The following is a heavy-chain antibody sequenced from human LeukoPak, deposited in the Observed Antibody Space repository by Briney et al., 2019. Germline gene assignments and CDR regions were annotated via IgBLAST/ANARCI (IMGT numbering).Heavy chain of an antibody. CDR2: IIPIFGTA. Sequence: SVKVSCKASGGTFSSYAISWVRQAPGQGLEWMGGIIPIFGTANYAQKFQGRVTITADESTSTAYMELSSLRSEDTAVYYCARGGIVATITPHYFDYWGQGTLVTVSS. J-gene: IGHJ4*02. CDR3: ARGGIVATITPHYFDY. CDR1: GGTFSSYA. D-gene: IGHD5-12*01. V-gene: IGHV1-69*13.